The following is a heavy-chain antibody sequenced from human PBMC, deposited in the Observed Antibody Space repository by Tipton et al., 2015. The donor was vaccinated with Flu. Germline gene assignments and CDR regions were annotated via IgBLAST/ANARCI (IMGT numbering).Heavy chain of an antibody. J-gene: IGHJ3*01. CDR1: GYTFTSYN. Sequence: QSGAEVKKPGASVKVSCKASGYTFTSYNMHWVRQAPGQGLEWMGIIYPAGGGISYAQKFQGRVIMTRDRSTGTVHMELSSLRSDDTAMYYCARDKGGGTYTFEVWGQGTMVTVSS. V-gene: IGHV1-46*01. CDR3: ARDKGGGTYTFEV. CDR2: IYPAGGGI. D-gene: IGHD1-1*01.